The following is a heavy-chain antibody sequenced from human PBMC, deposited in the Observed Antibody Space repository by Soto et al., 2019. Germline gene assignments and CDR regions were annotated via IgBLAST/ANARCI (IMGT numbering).Heavy chain of an antibody. CDR1: GLTFRSYW. CDR3: VSDMQFLLLDS. V-gene: IGHV3-74*03. D-gene: IGHD3-3*01. CDR2: INTDGSVA. J-gene: IGHJ4*02. Sequence: EVQLVESGGGLVQPGESLRLSCAASGLTFRSYWMHWVRQAPGKGLVWVSRINTDGSVAMYVDSVKGRFTISRDNAKNSPYLHMISLRVEVTAVYYCVSDMQFLLLDSWGQGTLVTVSS.